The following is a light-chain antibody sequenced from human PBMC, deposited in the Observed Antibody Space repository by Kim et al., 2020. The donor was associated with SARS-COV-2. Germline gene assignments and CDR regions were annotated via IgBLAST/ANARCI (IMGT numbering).Light chain of an antibody. V-gene: IGLV2-14*03. CDR3: GSYTYASTYV. CDR2: DVT. J-gene: IGLJ1*01. CDR1: NNDVGGYNY. Sequence: TVSCTGTNNDVGGYNYVSWYQQRPGGAPKLIIYDVTSRPSGVSDRFSASKSANTASLTISGLQPEDEADYYCGSYTYASTYVFGTGTKVRVL.